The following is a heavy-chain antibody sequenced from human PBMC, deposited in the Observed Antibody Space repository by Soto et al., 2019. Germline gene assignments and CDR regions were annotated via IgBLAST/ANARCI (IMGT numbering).Heavy chain of an antibody. J-gene: IGHJ6*02. CDR2: IIPIFGTA. Sequence: SVKVSCKASGGTFSSYAISWVRQAPGQGLEWMGGIIPIFGTANYAQKFQGRVTITADESTSTAYMELSSLRSEDTAVYYCARGTDYYDSSGYYYYYYYGMDVWG. V-gene: IGHV1-69*13. CDR3: ARGTDYYDSSGYYYYYYYGMDV. D-gene: IGHD3-22*01. CDR1: GGTFSSYA.